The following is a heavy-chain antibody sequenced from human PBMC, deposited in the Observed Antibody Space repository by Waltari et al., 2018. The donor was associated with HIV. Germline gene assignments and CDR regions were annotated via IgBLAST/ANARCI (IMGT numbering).Heavy chain of an antibody. CDR1: GGSVRSGY. CDR2: IYYSGST. J-gene: IGHJ3*01. V-gene: IGHV4-59*02. Sequence: QVQLHESGPGLVTPSETLSLSCTVSGGSVRSGYWSWIRQPPGKGLEWTGYIYYSGSTSYNPSLKSLVTISIDSSKNQFSLKLTSVTAADTAVYYCARDIPYGGLDAFDVWGQGTVVTVSS. D-gene: IGHD3-10*01. CDR3: ARDIPYGGLDAFDV.